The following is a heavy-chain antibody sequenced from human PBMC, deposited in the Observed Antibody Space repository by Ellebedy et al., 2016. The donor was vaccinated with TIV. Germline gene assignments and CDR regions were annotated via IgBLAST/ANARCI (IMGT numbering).Heavy chain of an antibody. CDR1: DGSISGYS. CDR2: FYAGGTT. J-gene: IGHJ4*02. D-gene: IGHD3-10*01. V-gene: IGHV4-4*07. CDR3: AREWTGRWFLDY. Sequence: MPSETLSLTCTVPDGSISGYSWNWIRHTAGKGLEWIGRFYAGGTTNYNPSLKSRVTVSVDTSKNHVSLSLTSVTAADTAVYYWAREWTGRWFLDYWGQGILVAVSS.